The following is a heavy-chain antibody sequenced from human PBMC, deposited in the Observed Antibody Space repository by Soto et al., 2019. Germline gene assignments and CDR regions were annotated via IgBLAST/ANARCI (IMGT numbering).Heavy chain of an antibody. CDR3: AKDRPRQYSSAWTFDY. CDR1: GFTFNDYT. CDR2: ISWKTGSI. V-gene: IGHV3-9*01. D-gene: IGHD6-19*01. J-gene: IGHJ4*02. Sequence: LRLSCAASGFTFNDYTMHWVRQGPGKGLEWVSGISWKTGSIGYADSVKGRFTISRDNAKNSLYLQMNSLTAEGTALYYCAKDRPRQYSSAWTFDYWGQGTLVTVSS.